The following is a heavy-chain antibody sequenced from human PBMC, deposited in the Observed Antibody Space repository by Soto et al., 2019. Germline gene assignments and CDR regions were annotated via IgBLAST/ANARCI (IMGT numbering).Heavy chain of an antibody. J-gene: IGHJ4*02. Sequence: QVQLQESGPGLLKPSQTLTLTCIVSGDSIISDNYYWSWIRQPPGKGLESIGYIYYTGSTYYNPSLKRPITISVDTPQNQFPPKLSPVNVEDKAVYYCARQNVYKSMACESWGQGTLVTVSS. CDR3: ARQNVYKSMACES. CDR1: GDSIISDNYY. D-gene: IGHD1-20*01. V-gene: IGHV4-30-4*01. CDR2: IYYTGST.